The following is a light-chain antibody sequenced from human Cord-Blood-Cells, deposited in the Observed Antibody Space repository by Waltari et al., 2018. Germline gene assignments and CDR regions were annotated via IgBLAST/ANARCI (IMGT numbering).Light chain of an antibody. CDR3: CSYAGSSPWV. Sequence: SALTEPAPVSAATAQWITPSCTNTCSDVELYNLVSWYQQHPGKAPKLMIYEGSKRPSGVSNRFSGSKSGNTASLTISGLQAEDEADYYCCSYAGSSPWVFGGGTKLTVL. CDR2: EGS. J-gene: IGLJ3*02. V-gene: IGLV2-23*01. CDR1: CSDVELYNL.